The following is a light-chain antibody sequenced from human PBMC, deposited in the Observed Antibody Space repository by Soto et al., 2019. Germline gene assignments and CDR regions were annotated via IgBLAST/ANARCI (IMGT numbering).Light chain of an antibody. Sequence: EIVLTQSPGTLSLSPGERATLSCRASQNVNSNHIAWYQQKPGQAPRLLIYGPSSRATGIPERFSGSGSGTDFTLTISRLEPEEFAVYFCHQFGSSPQTFGHGTKVEIK. CDR2: GPS. V-gene: IGKV3-20*01. CDR1: QNVNSNH. J-gene: IGKJ1*01. CDR3: HQFGSSPQT.